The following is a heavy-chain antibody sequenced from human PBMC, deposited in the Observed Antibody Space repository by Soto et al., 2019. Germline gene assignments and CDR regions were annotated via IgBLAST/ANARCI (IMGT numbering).Heavy chain of an antibody. D-gene: IGHD3-22*01. CDR2: IYYSGST. V-gene: IGHV4-31*03. J-gene: IGHJ6*02. Sequence: PSETVSLTCTFSCGAIISGGYYWSWIRQHPGKGLEWIGYIYYSGSTYYNPSLKSRVTISVDTSKNQFSLKLSSVTAADTAVYYCARGGVVINYYGMDVWGQGTTVTVSS. CDR3: ARGGVVINYYGMDV. CDR1: CGAIISGGYY.